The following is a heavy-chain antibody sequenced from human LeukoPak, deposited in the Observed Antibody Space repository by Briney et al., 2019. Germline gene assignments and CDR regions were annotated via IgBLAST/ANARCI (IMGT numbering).Heavy chain of an antibody. D-gene: IGHD1-1*01. CDR2: ISSSSSSNI. J-gene: IGHJ4*02. CDR1: GFTFSSYS. Sequence: GGSLRLSRAASGFTFSSYSMNWVRQAPGKGLEWVSSISSSSSSNIYYADSVKGRFTISRDNAKNSLYLQMNSLRVEDTAVYYCARCTTGRTFGSLREIKRSREIDYWGQGTLVTVSS. V-gene: IGHV3-21*01. CDR3: ARCTTGRTFGSLREIKRSREIDY.